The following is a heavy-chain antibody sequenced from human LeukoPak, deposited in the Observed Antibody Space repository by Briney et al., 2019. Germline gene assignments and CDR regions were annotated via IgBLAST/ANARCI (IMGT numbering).Heavy chain of an antibody. CDR1: GYTFTSYG. J-gene: IGHJ4*02. V-gene: IGHV1-46*01. CDR2: LNPSGGST. Sequence: ASVKVSCKASGYTFTSYGISWVRQGPGQGHELMGILNPSGGSTSYAQKFQGRVTMTRDTSTSAVFMELSNLRSEDTAVYYCARDRVLGTAVTTSLDYWGQGTLVTVSS. CDR3: ARDRVLGTAVTTSLDY. D-gene: IGHD4-17*01.